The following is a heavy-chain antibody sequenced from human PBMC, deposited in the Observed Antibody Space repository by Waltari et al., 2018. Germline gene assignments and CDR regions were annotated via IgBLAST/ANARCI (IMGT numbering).Heavy chain of an antibody. CDR1: GFSLSTSGMR. CDR3: ARTRGYYGSGSYYYVDY. D-gene: IGHD3-10*01. J-gene: IGHJ4*02. CDR2: IDWDDDK. V-gene: IGHV2-70*04. Sequence: QVTLKESGPALVKPTQTLTLTCTFSGFSLSTSGMRVSWIRQPPGKALEWLARIDWDDDKFYSTSLKTRLTISKDTSKNQVVLTMTNMDPVDTATYYCARTRGYYGSGSYYYVDYWGQGTLVTVSS.